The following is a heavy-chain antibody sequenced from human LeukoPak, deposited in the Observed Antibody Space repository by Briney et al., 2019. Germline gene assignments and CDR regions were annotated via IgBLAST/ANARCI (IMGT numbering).Heavy chain of an antibody. D-gene: IGHD3/OR15-3a*01. CDR1: GLTVSSYW. Sequence: SGGSLRLSCAASGLTVSSYWMSWVRQAPGKGLEWVANITQDGSEKYYVDSVKGRFTISRDNAKSSLYLQMNSLRAEDTAVYYCARDSRGARTGYSNYWGQGTLVTVSS. CDR2: ITQDGSEK. V-gene: IGHV3-7*04. CDR3: ARDSRGARTGYSNY. J-gene: IGHJ4*02.